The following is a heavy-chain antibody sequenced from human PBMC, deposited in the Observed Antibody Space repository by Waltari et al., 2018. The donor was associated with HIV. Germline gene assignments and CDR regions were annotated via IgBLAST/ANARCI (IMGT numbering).Heavy chain of an antibody. D-gene: IGHD6-19*01. Sequence: EVQLVESGGGLVQPGGSLRLSCAASGFTFSSYWMSWVRQAPGKGLEWVANIKQDGSEKYYVDSVKGRFTISRDNAKNSLYLQMNSLRAEDTAVYYCARDGVMGQWLSGGWDYWGQGTLVTVSS. CDR2: IKQDGSEK. CDR1: GFTFSSYW. V-gene: IGHV3-7*03. CDR3: ARDGVMGQWLSGGWDY. J-gene: IGHJ4*02.